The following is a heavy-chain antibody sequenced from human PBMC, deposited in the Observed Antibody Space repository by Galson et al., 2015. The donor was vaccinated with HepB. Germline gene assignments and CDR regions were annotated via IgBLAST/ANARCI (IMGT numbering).Heavy chain of an antibody. CDR1: GSTFNCYY. CDR2: LNPSSGST. V-gene: IGHV1-46*02. CDR3: ARGPRTYSFDS. D-gene: IGHD2-15*01. J-gene: IGHJ4*02. Sequence: SVKVSCKASGSTFNCYYMYWVRQAPGQGLEWMGILNPSSGSTSFAQKFQGRVTMTRDTSTSTVYLELNSLRSEDTAVYYCARGPRTYSFDSWGQGTLVTVSS.